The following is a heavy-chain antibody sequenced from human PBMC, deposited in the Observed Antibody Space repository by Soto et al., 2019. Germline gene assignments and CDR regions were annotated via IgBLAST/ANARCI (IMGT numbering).Heavy chain of an antibody. J-gene: IGHJ6*02. CDR1: GCNFSSYA. D-gene: IGHD3-10*01. CDR2: ISGSGGST. V-gene: IGHV3-23*01. Sequence: GGSLRLCWAASGCNFSSYAMSWVRKTQGKGLEWVSAISGSGGSTYYADSVKGRFTISRDNSKNTLYLQMNSLRAEDTAVYYCAKWREGWFGDYYYYYYGMDAWGQGTPVTSP. CDR3: AKWREGWFGDYYYYYYGMDA.